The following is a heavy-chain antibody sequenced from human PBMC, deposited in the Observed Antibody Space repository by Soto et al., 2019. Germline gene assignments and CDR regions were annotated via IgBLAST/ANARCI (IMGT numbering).Heavy chain of an antibody. Sequence: QVQLQESGPGLVKPSETLSLTCTVSGGSVSSGSYYWSWIRQPPGKGLEWIGYIYYSGSTNYNPSLTRRVTISVDTSKNQFSLKLSSVTAADTAVYYCAREVSGSYFDYWGQGTLVTVSS. CDR1: GGSVSSGSYY. V-gene: IGHV4-61*01. J-gene: IGHJ4*02. CDR2: IYYSGST. D-gene: IGHD1-26*01. CDR3: AREVSGSYFDY.